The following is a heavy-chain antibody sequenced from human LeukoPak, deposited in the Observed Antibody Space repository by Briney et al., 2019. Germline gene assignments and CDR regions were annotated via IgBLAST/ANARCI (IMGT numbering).Heavy chain of an antibody. Sequence: PSETLSLTCTVSGGSISSYYWSWIRQPPGKGLERIGYIYYSGSTNYNPSLKSRVTISVDTSSQFSLKLSSVTAADTAVYYCAREVHQLLSGDFYYYMDVWGKGTTVTVSS. CDR3: AREVHQLLSGDFYYYMDV. CDR2: IYYSGST. J-gene: IGHJ6*03. CDR1: GGSISSYY. D-gene: IGHD2-2*01. V-gene: IGHV4-59*12.